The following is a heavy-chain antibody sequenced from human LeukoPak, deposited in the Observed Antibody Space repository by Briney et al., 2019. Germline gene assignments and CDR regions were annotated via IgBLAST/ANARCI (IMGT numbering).Heavy chain of an antibody. CDR3: ARLVGSSWYHEVLLGRDY. J-gene: IGHJ4*02. V-gene: IGHV4-39*01. D-gene: IGHD6-13*01. CDR1: GGSISSSSYY. CDR2: IYYRGST. Sequence: SEALSLTCTVSGGSISSSSYYWGWIRQPPGKGLEWIGYIYYRGSTYYNPSLKSRVTISVDTSKNQFSLKLSSVTAADTAVYYCARLVGSSWYHEVLLGRDYWGQGTLVTVSS.